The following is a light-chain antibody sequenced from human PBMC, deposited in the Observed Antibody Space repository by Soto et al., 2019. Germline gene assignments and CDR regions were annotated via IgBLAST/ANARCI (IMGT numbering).Light chain of an antibody. V-gene: IGLV2-8*01. CDR2: EVN. Sequence: QSALTQPPSASGSPGQSVTISCTGTSSDVGGYNYVSWYQQNPGKVPKLTIYEVNKRPSGVPDRFSGSKSGNTASLTVSGLQAEDEADYYCTSYAGGNNVFGTGTKLTVL. CDR1: SSDVGGYNY. CDR3: TSYAGGNNV. J-gene: IGLJ1*01.